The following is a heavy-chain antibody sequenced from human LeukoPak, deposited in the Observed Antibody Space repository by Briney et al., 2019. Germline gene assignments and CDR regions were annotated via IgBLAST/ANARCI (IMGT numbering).Heavy chain of an antibody. CDR1: GGSMGSDKW. V-gene: IGHV4-4*02. J-gene: IGHJ3*02. CDR2: IYHSGST. CDR3: VRDRTAFWGSGGFDI. D-gene: IGHD3-16*01. Sequence: PSETLSLTCGVSGGSMGSDKWWSWVRQSPGKGLEWIGEIYHSGSTNYNPSLKGRVTMLIDKSKNQFFLKLRSVTAADTAVYYCVRDRTAFWGSGGFDIWGQGTMVIVSS.